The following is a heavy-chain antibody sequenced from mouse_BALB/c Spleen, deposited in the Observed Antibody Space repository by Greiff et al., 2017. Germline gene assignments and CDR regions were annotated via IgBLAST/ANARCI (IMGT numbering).Heavy chain of an antibody. V-gene: IGHV5-12-1*01. CDR3: ARHIGLRQGAWFAY. D-gene: IGHD2-4*01. Sequence: EVQVVESGGGLVKPGGSLKLSCAASGFAFSSYDMSWVRQTPEKRLEWVAYISSGGGSTYYPDTVKGRFTISRDNAKNTLYLQMSSLKSEDTAMYYCARHIGLRQGAWFAYWGQGTLVTVSA. CDR2: ISSGGGST. J-gene: IGHJ3*01. CDR1: GFAFSSYD.